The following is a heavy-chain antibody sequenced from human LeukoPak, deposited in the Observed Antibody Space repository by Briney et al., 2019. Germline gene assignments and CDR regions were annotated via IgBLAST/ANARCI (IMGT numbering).Heavy chain of an antibody. J-gene: IGHJ6*03. D-gene: IGHD3-10*01. V-gene: IGHV4-61*02. CDR1: GGSISSGSYY. Sequence: SQTLSLTCTVSGGSISSGSYYWSWIRQPAGKGLEWIGRIFTSGSTKYNPSLKSRVTISVDTSKNQFSLKLSSVTAADTAVYYCAREPPGDMDVWGKGTTVTVSS. CDR2: IFTSGST. CDR3: AREPPGDMDV.